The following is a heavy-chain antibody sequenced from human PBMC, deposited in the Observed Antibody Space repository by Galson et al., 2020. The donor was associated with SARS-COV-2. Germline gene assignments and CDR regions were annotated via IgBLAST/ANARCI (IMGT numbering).Heavy chain of an antibody. CDR2: ISHSGGT. V-gene: IGHV4-30-2*01. D-gene: IGHD4-17*01. CDR3: ARLHYGVYAPEAFDI. CDR1: GTSISSGSYS. Sequence: TLSLTCAVSGTSISSGSYSWNWIRQPPGKGLEWIGYISHSGGTYYNPSLKSRVTISGDRSKNQFSLRLSSVTAADTAVYYCARLHYGVYAPEAFDIWGPGTRVTVAS. J-gene: IGHJ3*02.